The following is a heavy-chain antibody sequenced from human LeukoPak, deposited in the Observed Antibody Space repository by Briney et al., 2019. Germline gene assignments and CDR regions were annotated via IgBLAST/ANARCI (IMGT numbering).Heavy chain of an antibody. Sequence: SETLSLTCSVSGDSISLSFYYWGWIRQPPGKALEWIGSVYYSGTTSYNPSLKSRVTISVDMSKNHFSLRLRSVTAADTAMYYCARHAIMITFGGGDYFDYWGQGTLVTVSS. J-gene: IGHJ4*02. D-gene: IGHD3-16*01. CDR2: VYYSGTT. V-gene: IGHV4-39*07. CDR1: GDSISLSFYY. CDR3: ARHAIMITFGGGDYFDY.